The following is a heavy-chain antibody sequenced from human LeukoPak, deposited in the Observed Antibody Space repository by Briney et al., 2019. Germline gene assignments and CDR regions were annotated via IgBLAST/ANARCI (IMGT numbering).Heavy chain of an antibody. V-gene: IGHV4-61*01. Sequence: PSETLSLTCTVSGGSISSSSYYWSWIRQPPGKGLEWIGYIYYSGSTNYNPSLKSRVTISVDTSKNQFSLKLSSVTAADTAVYYCARGGSSGYYPHYYYYYGMDVWGQGTTVTVSS. J-gene: IGHJ6*02. CDR3: ARGGSSGYYPHYYYYYGMDV. CDR1: GGSISSSSYY. D-gene: IGHD3-22*01. CDR2: IYYSGST.